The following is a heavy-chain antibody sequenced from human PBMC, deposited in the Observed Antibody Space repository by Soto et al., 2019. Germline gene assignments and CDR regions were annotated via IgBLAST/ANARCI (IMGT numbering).Heavy chain of an antibody. J-gene: IGHJ4*01. Sequence: SETLSLTCTVSGGSISSGHYHWGWIRQPPGKGLEWIASIHYSGSAHYNPSLKSRVTISVDTSKSQFSLRLSSVTAADTAVYYCARADAFGAATPFMGYWGRGTLVT. V-gene: IGHV4-39*01. CDR3: ARADAFGAATPFMGY. CDR2: IHYSGSA. D-gene: IGHD6-25*01. CDR1: GGSISSGHYH.